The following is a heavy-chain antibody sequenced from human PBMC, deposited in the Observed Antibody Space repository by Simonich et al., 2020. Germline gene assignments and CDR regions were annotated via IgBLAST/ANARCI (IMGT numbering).Heavy chain of an antibody. V-gene: IGHV3-21*01. CDR2: ISSSSSYI. D-gene: IGHD6-19*01. CDR3: ARWIAVAGTGAYGMDV. CDR1: GFTFSSYS. J-gene: IGHJ6*02. Sequence: EVQLVESGGGLVKPGGSLRLSCAASGFTFSSYSMNWVRQAPWKGLEWVSSISSSSSYIYYADSVKGRFTSSRDNAKNSLYLQMNSLRAEDTAVYYCARWIAVAGTGAYGMDVWGQGTTVTVSS.